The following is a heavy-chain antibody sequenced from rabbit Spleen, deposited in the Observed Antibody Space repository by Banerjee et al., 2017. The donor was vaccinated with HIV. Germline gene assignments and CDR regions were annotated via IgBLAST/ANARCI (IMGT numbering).Heavy chain of an antibody. V-gene: IGHV1S40*01. Sequence: QQLVESGGGLVKPGASLTLTCKASGFSFSSDYYMCWVRQAPGKGLEWIACIGGGSSGSTYYASWAKGRFTISKTSSTTVTLQMTSLTAADTATYFCARDDSSSSGIAFSLWGPGTLVTVS. CDR3: ARDDSSSSGIAFSL. J-gene: IGHJ4*01. CDR2: IGGGSSGST. CDR1: GFSFSSDYY. D-gene: IGHD1-1*01.